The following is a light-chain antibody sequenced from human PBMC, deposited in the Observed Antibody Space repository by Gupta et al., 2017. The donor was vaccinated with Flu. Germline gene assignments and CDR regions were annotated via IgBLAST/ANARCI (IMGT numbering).Light chain of an antibody. CDR3: QSYDNSLGGSEI. Sequence: QSVLTQPPSVSGAPGQRVTITCTGSSSNIGAGYAVHWYQQLPGAAPKLLIYGNTNRPSGVPDRFSGSKSGASASLAISGLQSEDEADYYCQSYDNSLGGSEIFATATKVTVL. CDR2: GNT. CDR1: SSNIGAGYA. J-gene: IGLJ1*01. V-gene: IGLV1-40*01.